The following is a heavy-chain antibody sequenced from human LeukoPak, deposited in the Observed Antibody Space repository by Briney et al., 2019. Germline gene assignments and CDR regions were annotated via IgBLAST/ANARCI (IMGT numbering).Heavy chain of an antibody. CDR2: INHSGST. V-gene: IGHV4-34*01. D-gene: IGHD4-23*01. CDR1: GGSFSGYY. CDR3: ARGTVVTPFDY. Sequence: SETLSLTCAVYGGSFSGYYWRWIRPPPGKGLEWIGEINHSGSTNYNPSLKSRVTISVDTSKNQFSLKLSSVTAADTAVYYCARGTVVTPFDYWGQGTLVTVSS. J-gene: IGHJ4*02.